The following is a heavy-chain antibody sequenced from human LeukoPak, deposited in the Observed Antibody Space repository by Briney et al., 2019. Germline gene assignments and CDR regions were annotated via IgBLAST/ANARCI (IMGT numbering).Heavy chain of an antibody. CDR2: VSGSGGTT. CDR3: AKGDKGVASGWRGYYFDY. D-gene: IGHD6-19*01. Sequence: GGSLRLSCAASGFTFSSYAMNWVRQAPGKGLEWVSAVSGSGGTTFYADSVQGRFTISRDNSKNTLYLQMNSLRAEDTAVYYCAKGDKGVASGWRGYYFDYWGQGTPVTVSS. V-gene: IGHV3-23*01. J-gene: IGHJ4*02. CDR1: GFTFSSYA.